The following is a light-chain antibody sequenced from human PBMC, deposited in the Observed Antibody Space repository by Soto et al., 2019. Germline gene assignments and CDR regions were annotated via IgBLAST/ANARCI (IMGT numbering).Light chain of an antibody. J-gene: IGKJ4*01. CDR3: QQYDNLPA. V-gene: IGKV1-33*01. CDR1: QGISSY. CDR2: AAS. Sequence: IQLTQSPSSLSASVGDRVTITCRASQGISSYLAWYQQKPGKAPKLLIYAASSLQSGVPSRFSGSGSGTDFTFTISSLQPEDIATYYCQQYDNLPAFGGGTKVDIK.